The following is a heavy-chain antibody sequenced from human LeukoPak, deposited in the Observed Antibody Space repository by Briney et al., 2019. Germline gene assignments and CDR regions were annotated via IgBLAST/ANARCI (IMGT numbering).Heavy chain of an antibody. V-gene: IGHV3-30*18. J-gene: IGHJ6*04. Sequence: PGGSLRLSCAASGFTFSSYGMHWVRQAPGKGLEWVAVISYDGSNKYYADSAKGRFTISRDNSKNALYLQMNSLRAEDTAVYYCAKEPGYCSSTSCPGGVFSYGMDVWGKGTTVTVSS. CDR1: GFTFSSYG. CDR2: ISYDGSNK. CDR3: AKEPGYCSSTSCPGGVFSYGMDV. D-gene: IGHD2-2*01.